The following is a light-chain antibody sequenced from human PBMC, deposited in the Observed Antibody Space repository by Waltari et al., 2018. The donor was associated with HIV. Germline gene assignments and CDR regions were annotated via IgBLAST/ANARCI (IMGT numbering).Light chain of an antibody. CDR3: QQYNTHSTWT. J-gene: IGKJ1*01. CDR2: GAS. CDR1: QSVSSN. Sequence: EIVMTQSPATLSVSPGERATLSCRASQSVSSNLAWYQQKPGQAPRLLIYGASTRATGIPARFSGSGSGTEFTLTISSLQSEDFATYYCQQYNTHSTWTFGQGTKVENK. V-gene: IGKV3-15*01.